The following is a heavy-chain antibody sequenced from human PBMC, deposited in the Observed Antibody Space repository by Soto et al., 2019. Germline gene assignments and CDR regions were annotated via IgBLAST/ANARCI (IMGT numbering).Heavy chain of an antibody. D-gene: IGHD3-16*01. CDR1: GFTLSSNG. CDR3: PTRPSLVY. V-gene: IGHV3-30*03. J-gene: IGHJ4*02. Sequence: GGSLRLACAASGFTLSSNGMHWVRQAPGKGLEWVAVISYDGSNKYYADSVKGRFTISRDNSKNTLYLQMNSLRAEDTAVYYCPTRPSLVYWGPGTLLTGSS. CDR2: ISYDGSNK.